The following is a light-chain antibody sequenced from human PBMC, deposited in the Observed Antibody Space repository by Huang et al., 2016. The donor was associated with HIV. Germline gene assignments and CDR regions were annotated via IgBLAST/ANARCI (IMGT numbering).Light chain of an antibody. J-gene: IGKJ4*01. V-gene: IGKV1-NL1*01. CDR3: QQYYNAPLT. Sequence: DIQMTQSPPSLSASVGDRVTFTCRANQGISNSLAWYQQKPGEAPKLLLFAASIMESGVPSRFSGSGSGTDYTLTISSLQPEDFAHYYCQQYYNAPLTFGGGTKVEI. CDR2: AAS. CDR1: QGISNS.